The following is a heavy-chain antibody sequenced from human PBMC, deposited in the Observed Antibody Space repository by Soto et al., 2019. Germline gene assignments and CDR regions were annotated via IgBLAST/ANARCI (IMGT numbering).Heavy chain of an antibody. CDR2: IYDSRST. V-gene: IGHV4-31*03. Sequence: QVQLQESGPGLVKPSQTLSLTCTVSGGSISSGDYYWTWIRQHPGKGLEWIGYIYDSRSTYYNPSLKSRLTISEDTSKNQFSLKLSSVSAADTAVYYCARERTDATGVFGMDVWGQGTTVTVSS. CDR1: GGSISSGDYY. CDR3: ARERTDATGVFGMDV. D-gene: IGHD2-15*01. J-gene: IGHJ6*02.